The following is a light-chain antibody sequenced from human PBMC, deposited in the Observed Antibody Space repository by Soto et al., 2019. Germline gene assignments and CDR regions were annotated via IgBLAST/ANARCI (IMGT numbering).Light chain of an antibody. CDR1: QDIGGG. CDR2: AAS. V-gene: IGKV1-12*01. CDR3: LQVYSFPRT. Sequence: DIQMTQSPSSVSASVGDRITITCRTSQDIGGGLAWFQQKPGKAPQYLIQAASILQSGVPSRFSGSGSGTEFILSINNLQPEDFASYFCLQVYSFPRTFGLGTKVDI. J-gene: IGKJ1*01.